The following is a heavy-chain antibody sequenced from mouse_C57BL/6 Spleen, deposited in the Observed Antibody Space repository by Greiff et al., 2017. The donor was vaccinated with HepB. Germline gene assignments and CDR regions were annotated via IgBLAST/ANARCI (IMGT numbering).Heavy chain of an antibody. CDR1: GFTFSDYG. CDR3: ARDTTVVAPYYFDY. CDR2: ISSGSSTI. D-gene: IGHD1-1*01. V-gene: IGHV5-17*01. Sequence: EVQLVESGGGLVKPGGSLKLSCAASGFTFSDYGMHWVRQAPEKGLEWVAYISSGSSTIYYADTVKGRFTISRDNAKNTLFLQMTSLRSEDTAMYYCARDTTVVAPYYFDYWGQGTTLTVSS. J-gene: IGHJ2*01.